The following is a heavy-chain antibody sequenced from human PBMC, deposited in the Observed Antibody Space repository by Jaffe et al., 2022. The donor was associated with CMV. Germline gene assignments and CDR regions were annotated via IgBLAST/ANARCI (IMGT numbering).Heavy chain of an antibody. CDR1: GYTFTGYY. V-gene: IGHV1-2*02. Sequence: QVQLVQSGAEVKKPGASVKVSCKASGYTFTGYYMHWVRQAPGQGLEWMGWINPNSGGTNYAQKFQGRVTMTRDTSISTAYMELSRLRSDDTAVYYCATKRAAAGPYSPYNWFDPWGQGTLVTVSS. CDR2: INPNSGGT. CDR3: ATKRAAAGPYSPYNWFDP. J-gene: IGHJ5*02. D-gene: IGHD6-13*01.